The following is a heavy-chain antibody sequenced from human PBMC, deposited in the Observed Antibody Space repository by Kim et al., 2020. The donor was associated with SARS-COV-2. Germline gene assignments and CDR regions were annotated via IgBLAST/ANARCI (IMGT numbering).Heavy chain of an antibody. Sequence: HKRRVTISVDTSKNQFALKLSSVTAAETAVYYCARGRITIFGVVTEFDYWGQGTLVTVSS. D-gene: IGHD3-3*01. V-gene: IGHV4-31*02. CDR3: ARGRITIFGVVTEFDY. J-gene: IGHJ4*02.